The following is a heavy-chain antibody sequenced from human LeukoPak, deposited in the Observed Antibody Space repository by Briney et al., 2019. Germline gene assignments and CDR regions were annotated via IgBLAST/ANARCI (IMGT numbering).Heavy chain of an antibody. CDR1: GYTFTSYG. J-gene: IGHJ5*02. CDR2: ISAYNGNT. Sequence: GASVKVSCKASGYTFTSYGISWVRQAPGQGLEWMGWISAYNGNTNYAQKLQGRLTMTTDTSTSTAYMELRSLRSDDTAVYYCARDHPLNAGGGTGWFDPWGQGTLVTVSS. CDR3: ARDHPLNAGGGTGWFDP. D-gene: IGHD1-1*01. V-gene: IGHV1-18*01.